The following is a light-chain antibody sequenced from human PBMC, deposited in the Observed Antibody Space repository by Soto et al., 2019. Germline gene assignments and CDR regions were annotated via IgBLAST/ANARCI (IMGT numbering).Light chain of an antibody. CDR3: QYSESSLTRFV. CDR2: GNS. CDR1: SSNIGAGYD. J-gene: IGLJ1*01. V-gene: IGLV1-40*01. Sequence: QSVLTQPPSVSGAPGQRVTISCTGSSSNIGAGYDVHWYQQLPGTAPKLLIYGNSNRPSGVPDRFSGSKSGTSASLAITGLQAEDEADYYCQYSESSLTRFVSRTGTKVTVL.